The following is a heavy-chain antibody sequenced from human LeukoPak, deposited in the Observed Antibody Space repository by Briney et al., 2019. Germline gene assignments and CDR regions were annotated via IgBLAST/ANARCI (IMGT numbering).Heavy chain of an antibody. D-gene: IGHD1-26*01. CDR1: GFTFSTYE. J-gene: IGHJ3*02. V-gene: IGHV3-48*03. Sequence: GGSLRLSCAASGFTFSTYEMNWVRQAPGKGLEWVSYIGSSGSVIYYADSVKGRFTISRDNAKNSLYLQMNSLRVEGTAIYYCARGTDSGTSSRGGDIDIWGQGTMVTVSS. CDR3: ARGTDSGTSSRGGDIDI. CDR2: IGSSGSVI.